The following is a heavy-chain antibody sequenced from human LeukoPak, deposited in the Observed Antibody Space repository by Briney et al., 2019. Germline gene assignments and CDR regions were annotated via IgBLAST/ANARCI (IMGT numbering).Heavy chain of an antibody. D-gene: IGHD2-15*01. CDR1: GYTSTSYG. Sequence: GASVKVSCKASGYTSTSYGISWLRQAPGQGLEWMGWISAHKGETEYAQKFQGRVTMTREISTSTAYMELQSLTSDDTAVYYCARADIIVVAGSTPVGSGFEYWGQGALITVS. CDR2: ISAHKGET. J-gene: IGHJ4*02. CDR3: ARADIIVVAGSTPVGSGFEY. V-gene: IGHV1-18*01.